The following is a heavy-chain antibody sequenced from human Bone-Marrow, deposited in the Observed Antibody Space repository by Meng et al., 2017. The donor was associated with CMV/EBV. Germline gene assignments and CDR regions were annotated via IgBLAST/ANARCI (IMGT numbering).Heavy chain of an antibody. CDR1: GGSFSYFY. D-gene: IGHD6-6*01. CDR2: INHSGST. CDR3: ARGDSIAARPPDYFDY. Sequence: SETLSLTCAVYGGSFSYFYWSWIRQPPGKGLEWIGEINHSGSTNYNPSLKSRVTISVDTSKNQFSLKLSSVTAADTAVYYCARGDSIAARPPDYFDYWGQGTLVTVSS. V-gene: IGHV4-34*01. J-gene: IGHJ4*02.